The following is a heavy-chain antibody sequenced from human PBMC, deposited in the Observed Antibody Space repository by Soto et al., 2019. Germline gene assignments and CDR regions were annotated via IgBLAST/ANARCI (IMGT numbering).Heavy chain of an antibody. Sequence: ASVKVSCKAFGYTFTSYAVNWVRQAPGHRPEWMGLISGANGNTIYSQNFQVRVTSTRDTSASTAYMELSSLTSEDTAVYYCARGALVRWYDYGGTGSLVTVSS. CDR2: ISGANGNT. CDR3: ARGALVRWYDY. J-gene: IGHJ4*02. CDR1: GYTFTSYA. D-gene: IGHD2-15*01. V-gene: IGHV1-3*01.